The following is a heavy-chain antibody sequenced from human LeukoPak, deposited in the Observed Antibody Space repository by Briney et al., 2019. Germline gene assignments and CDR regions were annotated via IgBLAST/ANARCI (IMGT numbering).Heavy chain of an antibody. CDR2: IYYSGST. J-gene: IGHJ5*02. CDR1: GGSISSSRYY. D-gene: IGHD3-3*01. V-gene: IGHV4-39*07. Sequence: PSETLSLACTVSGGSISSSRYYWGWIRQPPGKGLEWIGSIYYSGSTNYNPSLKSRVTISVDTSKNQFSLKLSSVTAADTAVYYCARGGRFLEWLKSPFDPWGQGTLVTVSS. CDR3: ARGGRFLEWLKSPFDP.